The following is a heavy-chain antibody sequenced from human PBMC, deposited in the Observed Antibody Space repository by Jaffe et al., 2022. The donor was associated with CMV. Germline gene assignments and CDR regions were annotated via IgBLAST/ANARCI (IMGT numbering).Heavy chain of an antibody. CDR1: GFTFSSYA. Sequence: EVQLLESGGGLVQPGGSLRLSCAASGFTFSSYAMSWVRQAPGKGLEWVSAISGSGGSTYYADSVKGRFTISRDNSKNTLYLQMNSLRAEDTAVYYCAKSPQEGIAAAGTPGGTPENWFDPWGQGTLVTVSS. J-gene: IGHJ5*02. CDR3: AKSPQEGIAAAGTPGGTPENWFDP. V-gene: IGHV3-23*01. CDR2: ISGSGGST. D-gene: IGHD6-13*01.